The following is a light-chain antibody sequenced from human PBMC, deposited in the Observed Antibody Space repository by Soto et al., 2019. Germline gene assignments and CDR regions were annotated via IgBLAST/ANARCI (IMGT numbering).Light chain of an antibody. Sequence: DIQMPQSPSTLSASIGASVVITGRASESISSWLAWYQQKPGKAPKLLIYDVSSLESGVPSRFSGSGSGTEFTLTISSLQPDDFATYYCQQYNSYPWTFGQGAKVDI. CDR3: QQYNSYPWT. CDR1: ESISSW. J-gene: IGKJ1*01. V-gene: IGKV1-5*01. CDR2: DVS.